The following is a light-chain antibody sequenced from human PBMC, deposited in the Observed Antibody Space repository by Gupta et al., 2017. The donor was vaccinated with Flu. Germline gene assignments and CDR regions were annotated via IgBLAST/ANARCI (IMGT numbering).Light chain of an antibody. CDR3: AAWDDSLNGWV. J-gene: IGLJ3*02. Sequence: RVTISCLGSSSNIGSNTVNWYQQRPGTAPKLLIYSNNQRPSGVPDRFSGSKSGTSASLAISGLQAEEEADYYCAAWDDSLNGWVFGGGTKLTVL. CDR1: SSNIGSNT. V-gene: IGLV1-44*01. CDR2: SNN.